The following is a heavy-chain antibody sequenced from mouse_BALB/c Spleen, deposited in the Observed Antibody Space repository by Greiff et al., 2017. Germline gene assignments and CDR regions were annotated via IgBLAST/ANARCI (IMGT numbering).Heavy chain of an antibody. CDR1: GFTFSDYY. V-gene: IGHV5-4*02. Sequence: EVKLVESGGGLVKPGGSLKLSCAASGFTFSDYYMYWVRQTPEKRLEWVATISDGGSYTYYPDSVKGRFTISRDNAKNNLYLQMSSLKSEDTAMYYCARDRYYGSSYGYFDYWGQGTTLTVSS. CDR2: ISDGGSYT. D-gene: IGHD1-1*01. J-gene: IGHJ2*01. CDR3: ARDRYYGSSYGYFDY.